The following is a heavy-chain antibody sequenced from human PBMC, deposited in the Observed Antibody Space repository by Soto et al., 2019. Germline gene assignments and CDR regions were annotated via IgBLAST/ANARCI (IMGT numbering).Heavy chain of an antibody. CDR3: VRLMSSPPGAFEI. V-gene: IGHV5-51*01. D-gene: IGHD6-13*01. CDR1: GFNFPTFW. J-gene: IGHJ3*02. CDR2: IYPGDSDT. Sequence: GESLKISCKHSGFNFPTFWIAWVRQMPGKGLEWMGIIYPGDSDTRYRPSFQGQVTISGDKSISTAYLQWSSLKASDSAMYYCVRLMSSPPGAFEIWGQGTMVT.